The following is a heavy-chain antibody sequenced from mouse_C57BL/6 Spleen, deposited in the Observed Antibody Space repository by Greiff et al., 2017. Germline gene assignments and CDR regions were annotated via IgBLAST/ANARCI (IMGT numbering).Heavy chain of an antibody. V-gene: IGHV1-80*01. J-gene: IGHJ4*01. Sequence: QVQLQQSGAELVKPGASVKISCKASGYAFSSYWMNWVKQRPGKGLEWIGQIYPGDGDTNYNGKFKGKATLTAAKSSSTAYMQLSSLTSEDSAVYFCARRNPGYYAIDYWGQGTSVTVSS. CDR3: ARRNPGYYAIDY. CDR2: IYPGDGDT. CDR1: GYAFSSYW.